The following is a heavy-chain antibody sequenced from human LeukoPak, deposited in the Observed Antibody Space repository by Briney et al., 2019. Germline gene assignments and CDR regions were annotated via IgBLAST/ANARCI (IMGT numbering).Heavy chain of an antibody. CDR2: FDPEDGET. V-gene: IGHV1-24*01. J-gene: IGHJ4*02. CDR3: ATALRWVQLWLRGNKSFDY. D-gene: IGHD5-18*01. CDR1: RYTLTELS. Sequence: ASVKVSCKVSRYTLTELSMHWVRQAPGKGLEWMGGFDPEDGETIYAQKFQGRVTMTEDTSTDTAYMELSSLRSEDTAVYYCATALRWVQLWLRGNKSFDYWGQGTLVTVSS.